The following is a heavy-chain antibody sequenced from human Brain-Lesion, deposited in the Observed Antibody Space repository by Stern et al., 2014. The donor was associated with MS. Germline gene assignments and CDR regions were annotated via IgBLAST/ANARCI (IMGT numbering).Heavy chain of an antibody. D-gene: IGHD5-12*01. J-gene: IGHJ4*02. CDR1: GYLFDDYW. Sequence: EVQLVESGAEVKKPGESLKISCEASGYLFDDYWIGWVRQMSGRGLELVAIIFPRDSNTRYSPSVQGQVTISADKSISNAFLPWGSLKAADTAIYYCAKSPATPSGYDRFDYWGQGALVTVSS. CDR3: AKSPATPSGYDRFDY. V-gene: IGHV5-51*03. CDR2: IFPRDSNT.